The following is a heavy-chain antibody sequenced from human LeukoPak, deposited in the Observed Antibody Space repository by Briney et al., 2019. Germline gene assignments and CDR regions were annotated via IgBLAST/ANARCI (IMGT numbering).Heavy chain of an antibody. CDR1: GFTISSYW. V-gene: IGHV3-7*01. D-gene: IGHD5-18*01. CDR2: IKQDGTEK. J-gene: IGHJ4*02. Sequence: GESLRLSCAASGFTISSYWMSWVRQAPGKGLEWVADIKQDGTEKYYVDSVKGRFTISRDNAKNSLYLQMNSLRAEDTAVYYCATYNYGYFDYWGQGTLVTVSS. CDR3: ATYNYGYFDY.